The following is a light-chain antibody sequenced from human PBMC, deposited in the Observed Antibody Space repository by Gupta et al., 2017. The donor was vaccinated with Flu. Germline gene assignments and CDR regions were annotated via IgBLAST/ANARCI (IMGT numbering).Light chain of an antibody. Sequence: DNQMTQSPSTLSASVGDKGTITCRTSRSSLHWLAWYQKKSGEAPKLLISKISSLESGVPSMFSGGGDGSGTEYTLTISNLQPDDFATYYCQQYNSDIGVAFGPGTKVEIK. CDR1: RSSLHW. V-gene: IGKV1-5*03. J-gene: IGKJ1*01. CDR3: QQYNSDIGVA. CDR2: KIS.